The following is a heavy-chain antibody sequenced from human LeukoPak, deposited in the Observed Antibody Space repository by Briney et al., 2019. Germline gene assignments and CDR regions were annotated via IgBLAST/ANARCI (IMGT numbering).Heavy chain of an antibody. CDR3: AKVISSSCGIGGY. CDR2: ISGSGGST. Sequence: GGSLRLSCAASGFTFSSYAMSWVRQAPGEGLEWVSVISGSGGSTYYADSVKGRFTISRDNSKNTLYLQMNSLRAEDTALYYCAKVISSSCGIGGYWGQGTLVTVSS. CDR1: GFTFSSYA. D-gene: IGHD6-13*01. V-gene: IGHV3-23*01. J-gene: IGHJ4*02.